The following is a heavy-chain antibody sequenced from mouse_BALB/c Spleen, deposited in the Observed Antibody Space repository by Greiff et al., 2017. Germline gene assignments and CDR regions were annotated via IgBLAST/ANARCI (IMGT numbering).Heavy chain of an antibody. CDR3: ARHYGSRRGYFDY. Sequence: VQLKESGAELVRPGSSVKISCKASGYAFSSYWMNWVKQRPGQGLEWIGQIYPGDGDTNYNGKFKGKATLTADKSSSTAYMQLSSLTSEDSAVYFCARHYGSRRGYFDYWGQGTTLTVSS. V-gene: IGHV1-80*01. CDR2: IYPGDGDT. D-gene: IGHD1-1*01. CDR1: GYAFSSYW. J-gene: IGHJ2*01.